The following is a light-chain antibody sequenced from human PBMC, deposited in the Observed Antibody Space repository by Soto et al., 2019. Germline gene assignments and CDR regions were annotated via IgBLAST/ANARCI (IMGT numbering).Light chain of an antibody. J-gene: IGLJ1*01. Sequence: QSALTQPASVSGSPGQSITISCTGTSSDVGGYNYVSWYQQHPGKAPKLMIYAVTDWPSGVSSRFSGSKSGNTASLTISGLQAEDEADYYCSSYTSSSTLFGTGTKVT. CDR1: SSDVGGYNY. V-gene: IGLV2-14*01. CDR3: SSYTSSSTL. CDR2: AVT.